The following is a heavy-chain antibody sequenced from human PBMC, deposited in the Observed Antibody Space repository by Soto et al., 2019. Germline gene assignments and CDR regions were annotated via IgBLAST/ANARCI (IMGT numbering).Heavy chain of an antibody. CDR2: TFYRSKWNY. J-gene: IGHJ3*02. V-gene: IGHV6-1*01. D-gene: IGHD2-15*01. Sequence: KQSQTLSLTCAISGDSVSSNSAVWNWIRQSPSRGLEWLGRTFYRSKWNYEYALSVKSRITIDEDTFKNQFSLQLNSVTPEDTAVYYCVRGGGGFDIWGQGTMVTVSS. CDR1: GDSVSSNSAV. CDR3: VRGGGGFDI.